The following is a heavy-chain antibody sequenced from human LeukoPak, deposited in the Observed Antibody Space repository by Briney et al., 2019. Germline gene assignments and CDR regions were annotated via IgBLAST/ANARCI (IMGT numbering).Heavy chain of an antibody. CDR2: IWYDGNNK. D-gene: IGHD3-3*01. J-gene: IGHJ3*02. Sequence: GGSLRLSCAASGFTFSSYGMHWVRQAPGKGLEWVAVIWYDGNNKYYADSVKGRFTISRDNSKNTLFLQMNSLRAEDTAVYYCVRDLHFWSRAFDIWGQGTMVTVSS. V-gene: IGHV3-33*01. CDR3: VRDLHFWSRAFDI. CDR1: GFTFSSYG.